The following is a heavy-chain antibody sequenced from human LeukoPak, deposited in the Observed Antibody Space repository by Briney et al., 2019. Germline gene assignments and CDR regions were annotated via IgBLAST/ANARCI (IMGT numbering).Heavy chain of an antibody. V-gene: IGHV3-53*01. J-gene: IGHJ5*02. CDR3: ARGYCSGSKCYSVWFDP. CDR1: GFTVSSNY. D-gene: IGHD2-15*01. CDR2: IYSDGSI. Sequence: GGSLRLSCAASGFTVSSNYMSWVRQAPGKGLEWVSIIYSDGSIYYADSVKGRFTISRDNSKNTLFLQMNSLRAEDTAVYYCARGYCSGSKCYSVWFDPWGQGTLVTVSS.